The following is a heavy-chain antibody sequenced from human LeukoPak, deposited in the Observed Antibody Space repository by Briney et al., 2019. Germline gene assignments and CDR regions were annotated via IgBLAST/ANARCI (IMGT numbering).Heavy chain of an antibody. J-gene: IGHJ4*02. Sequence: SETLSLTCTVSGGSISSGSYYWSWIRQPAGKGLKWIGRIYTSGSTNYNPSLKSRVTISVDTSKNQFSLKLSSVTAADTAVYYCARELRWYLDYWGQGTLVTVSS. CDR1: GGSISSGSYY. V-gene: IGHV4-61*02. CDR2: IYTSGST. D-gene: IGHD4-23*01. CDR3: ARELRWYLDY.